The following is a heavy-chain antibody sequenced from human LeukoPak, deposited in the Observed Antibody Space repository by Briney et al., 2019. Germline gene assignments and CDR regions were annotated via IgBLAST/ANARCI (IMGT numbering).Heavy chain of an antibody. CDR2: VNRDGSET. J-gene: IGHJ4*02. CDR1: GFALSSHW. Sequence: GGSLRLSCAASGFALSSHWMTWVRQVPGRGPEWVANVNRDGSETYYLDSVKGRFTISKDNAKNSLYLQMNSLRAEDTALYHCARENIRYWGQGTLVTVSS. V-gene: IGHV3-7*03. D-gene: IGHD1/OR15-1a*01. CDR3: ARENIRY.